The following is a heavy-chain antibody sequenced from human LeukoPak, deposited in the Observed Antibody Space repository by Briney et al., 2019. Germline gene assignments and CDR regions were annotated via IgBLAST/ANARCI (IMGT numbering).Heavy chain of an antibody. D-gene: IGHD1-14*01. CDR3: ARGEPVDY. CDR1: GDSIGTYY. Sequence: SETLSLTCTVSGDSIGTYYWSWIRQSPGKGLEWIGYSYYSGITSYNPSLKSRVTTSVDESKNQLSLKVNSVTAADTAVYYCARGEPVDYWGQGTLVTVSS. J-gene: IGHJ4*02. CDR2: SYYSGIT. V-gene: IGHV4-59*01.